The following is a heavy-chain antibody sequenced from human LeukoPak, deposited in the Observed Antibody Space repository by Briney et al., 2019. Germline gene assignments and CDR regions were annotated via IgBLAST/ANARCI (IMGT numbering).Heavy chain of an antibody. CDR1: GFTFSSYG. J-gene: IGHJ6*03. CDR3: AKTILDGYDSSGYYHEPWGDYYYMDV. Sequence: GSLRLSCAASGFTFSSYGMHWVRQAPGKGLEWVAVIWYDGSNKYYADSVKGRFTISRDNSKNTLYLQMNSLRAEDTAVYYCAKTILDGYDSSGYYHEPWGDYYYMDVWGKGTTVTVSS. V-gene: IGHV3-33*06. CDR2: IWYDGSNK. D-gene: IGHD3-22*01.